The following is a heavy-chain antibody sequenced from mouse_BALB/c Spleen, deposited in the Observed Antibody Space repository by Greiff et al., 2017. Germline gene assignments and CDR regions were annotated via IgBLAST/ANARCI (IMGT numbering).Heavy chain of an antibody. CDR1: GYTFTSYW. V-gene: IGHV1-87*01. CDR2: IYPGDGDT. J-gene: IGHJ2*01. D-gene: IGHD3-1*01. CDR3: ARGGATGFDY. Sequence: VQLQQSGAELARPGASVKLSCKASGYTFTSYWMQWVKQRPGQGLEWIGAIYPGDGDTRYTQKFKGKATLTADKSSSTAYMQLSSLASEDSAVYYCARGGATGFDYWGQGTTLTVSS.